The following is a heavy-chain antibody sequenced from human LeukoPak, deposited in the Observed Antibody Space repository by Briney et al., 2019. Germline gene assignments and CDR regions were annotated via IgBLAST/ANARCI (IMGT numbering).Heavy chain of an antibody. CDR2: IYHSGST. J-gene: IGHJ4*02. CDR1: GYPISSGYY. D-gene: IGHD7-27*01. V-gene: IGHV4-38-2*01. CDR3: ASQKLGIGLGNFDY. Sequence: PSETLSLTCAVSGYPISSGYYWGGTRQPPGQGLEWIGSIYHSGSTYYNPSLKRRVTISVDTSKNQFSLKLSSVTAADTAVYSCASQKLGIGLGNFDYWGQGTLVTVS.